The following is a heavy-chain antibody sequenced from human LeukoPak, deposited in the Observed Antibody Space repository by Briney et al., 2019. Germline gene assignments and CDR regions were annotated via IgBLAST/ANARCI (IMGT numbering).Heavy chain of an antibody. D-gene: IGHD3-22*01. V-gene: IGHV4-31*03. CDR1: GGSISSGGYY. Sequence: SETLSLTCTVSGGSISSGGYYWIWIRQHPGKGLEWIGYIYHSGSTYYNPSLKSRVTISVDTSKNQFSLKLSSVTAADTAVYYCARGTYYYDSSGLTERKFDYWGQGTLVTVSS. CDR3: ARGTYYYDSSGLTERKFDY. J-gene: IGHJ4*02. CDR2: IYHSGST.